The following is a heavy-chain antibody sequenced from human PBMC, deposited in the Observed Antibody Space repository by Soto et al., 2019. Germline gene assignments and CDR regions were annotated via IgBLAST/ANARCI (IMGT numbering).Heavy chain of an antibody. V-gene: IGHV4-34*01. Sequence: LEPLSLTCAVYGGYFSGYYWSWIRKPPGKGLEWIGEINHSGSTNYNPSLKSRVTISVDTSKNQFSLKLSSVTAADTAVYYCACQYSSRNYYYYGMDVWGQGTTVTVSS. J-gene: IGHJ6*02. D-gene: IGHD6-6*01. CDR3: ACQYSSRNYYYYGMDV. CDR1: GGYFSGYY. CDR2: INHSGST.